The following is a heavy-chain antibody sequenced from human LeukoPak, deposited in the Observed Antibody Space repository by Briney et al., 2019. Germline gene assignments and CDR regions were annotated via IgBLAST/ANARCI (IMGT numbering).Heavy chain of an antibody. CDR2: ISSSSSTI. CDR3: AIDERVLEWLLASDY. V-gene: IGHV3-48*01. Sequence: PGGSLRLSCAASGFTFSSYSMNWVRQAPGKGLEWVSYISSSSSTIYYADSVKGRFTISRDNAKNSLYLQMNSLRAEDTAVYYCAIDERVLEWLLASDYWGQGTLVTVSS. CDR1: GFTFSSYS. J-gene: IGHJ4*02. D-gene: IGHD3-3*01.